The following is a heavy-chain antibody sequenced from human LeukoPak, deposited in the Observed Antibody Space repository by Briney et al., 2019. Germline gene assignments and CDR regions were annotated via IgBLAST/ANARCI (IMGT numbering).Heavy chain of an antibody. CDR3: AKDPLAGPGIAAAGQPS. J-gene: IGHJ4*02. Sequence: QPGGSLRLSCAASGFTFSSYAMSWVRQAPGKGLEWVSAISGSGGSTYYADSVKGWFTISRDNSKNTLYLQMNSLRAEDTAVYYCAKDPLAGPGIAAAGQPSWGQGTLVTVSS. D-gene: IGHD6-13*01. CDR1: GFTFSSYA. V-gene: IGHV3-23*01. CDR2: ISGSGGST.